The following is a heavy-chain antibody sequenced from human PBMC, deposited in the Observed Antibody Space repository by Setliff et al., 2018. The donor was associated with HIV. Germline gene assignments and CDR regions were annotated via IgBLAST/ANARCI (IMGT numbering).Heavy chain of an antibody. Sequence: GGSLRLSCAASGFTFSYYTMHWIRQTPDNGLEWVAVISYDGSNKYYADSVKGRFTISRDNSKNTLYLQMNSLRAEDTAVYYCAKDPRAAVATICDYWGQGTLVTVS. CDR3: AKDPRAAVATICDY. D-gene: IGHD5-12*01. CDR2: ISYDGSNK. V-gene: IGHV3-30*04. J-gene: IGHJ4*02. CDR1: GFTFSYYT.